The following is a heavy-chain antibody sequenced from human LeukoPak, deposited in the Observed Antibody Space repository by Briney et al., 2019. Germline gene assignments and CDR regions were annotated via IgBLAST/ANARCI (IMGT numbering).Heavy chain of an antibody. V-gene: IGHV3-23*01. CDR2: ILHNGDST. CDR3: ARLSSFAFDI. J-gene: IGHJ3*02. CDR1: GFTCSTCV. D-gene: IGHD3-16*02. Sequence: GGSLRLSCAASGFTCSTCVMSWVRQAPGKGLEWLSLILHNGDSTYYADSVKGRFTISRDNSKNTLYLQMNSLRAEDTAVYYCARLSSFAFDIWGQGTMVTVSS.